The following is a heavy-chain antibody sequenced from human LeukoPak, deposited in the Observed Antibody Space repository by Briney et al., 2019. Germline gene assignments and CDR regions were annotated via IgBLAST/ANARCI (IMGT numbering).Heavy chain of an antibody. J-gene: IGHJ4*02. V-gene: IGHV4-39*01. CDR3: ARIYSGTRPPDY. CDR1: GDSISSTTYY. D-gene: IGHD6-6*01. Sequence: SETLSLTCTVSGDSISSTTYYWGFIRQPPGKGLEWIGSIYYRGNTYYNPSLKSRVTISVDTSNNQFSLKLSSVTAADTAVYYCARIYSGTRPPDYWGQGTLVTVSS. CDR2: IYYRGNT.